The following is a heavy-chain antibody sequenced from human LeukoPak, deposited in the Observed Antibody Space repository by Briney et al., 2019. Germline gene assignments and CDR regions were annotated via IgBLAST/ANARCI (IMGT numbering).Heavy chain of an antibody. CDR2: IWYDGSNK. D-gene: IGHD4-17*01. Sequence: GGSLRLSCAASGFTFSSYGMHWVRQAPGKGLEWVAVIWYDGSNKYYADSVKGRFTISRDNSKNTLYLQMNSLRAEDTAVYYCAKPKDGDSDAFDIWGQGTMVTVSS. V-gene: IGHV3-33*06. J-gene: IGHJ3*02. CDR3: AKPKDGDSDAFDI. CDR1: GFTFSSYG.